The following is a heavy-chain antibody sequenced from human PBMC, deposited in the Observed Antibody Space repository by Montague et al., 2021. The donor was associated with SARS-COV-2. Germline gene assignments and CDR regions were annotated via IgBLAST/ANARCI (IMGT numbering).Heavy chain of an antibody. CDR2: MYYSGST. V-gene: IGHV4-39*07. J-gene: IGHJ6*02. CDR1: GGSISSSNYY. CDR3: ARDDIVLQGVTKGMDV. D-gene: IGHD3-10*01. Sequence: SETLSLTCTVSGGSISSSNYYWGWIRQPPGKGLGWIGNMYYSGSTYYNPSLKSRVTISIDTSKNQFSLKLISVTAADTAVYYCARDDIVLQGVTKGMDVWGQGTTVTVSS.